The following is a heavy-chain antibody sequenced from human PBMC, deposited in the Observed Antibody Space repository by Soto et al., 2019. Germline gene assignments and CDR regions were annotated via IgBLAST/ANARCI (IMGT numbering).Heavy chain of an antibody. D-gene: IGHD1-26*01. CDR1: GGSVSSYY. V-gene: IGHV4-59*02. J-gene: IGHJ5*02. CDR2: IYYSGST. CDR3: ARDYSGSYFYWFDP. Sequence: SETLSLTCTVSGGSVSSYYWSWIRQPPGKGLEWIGYIYYSGSTNYNPSLKSRVTISVDTFKNQFSLKLSSVTAADTAVYYCARDYSGSYFYWFDPWGQGTLVTVSS.